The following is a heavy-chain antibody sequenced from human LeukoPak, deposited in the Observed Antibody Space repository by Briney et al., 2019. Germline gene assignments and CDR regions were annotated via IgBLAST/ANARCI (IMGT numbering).Heavy chain of an antibody. D-gene: IGHD3-10*01. CDR3: AKDDFGLVRGVTPYYFDY. V-gene: IGHV3-23*01. Sequence: GGSLRLSCAASGFTFSSYAMSWVRQAPGKGLEWVSAISGSGGSTYYADSVKGRFTISRDNSKNTLYLQMNSLRAEDTAVYYCAKDDFGLVRGVTPYYFDYWGQGTLVTVSS. CDR2: ISGSGGST. CDR1: GFTFSSYA. J-gene: IGHJ4*02.